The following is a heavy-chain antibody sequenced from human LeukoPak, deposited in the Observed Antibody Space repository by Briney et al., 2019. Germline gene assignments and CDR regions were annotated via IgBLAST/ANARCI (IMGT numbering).Heavy chain of an antibody. D-gene: IGHD6-13*01. CDR2: IYYSGST. V-gene: IGHV4-39*01. CDR1: GGSISSYY. J-gene: IGHJ6*03. CDR3: ARHAPEQQLDQYYYYYYYMDV. Sequence: PSETLSLTCTVSGGSISSYYWGWIRQPPGKGLEWIGSIYYSGSTYYNPSLKSRVTISVDTSKNQFSLKLSSVTAADTAVYYCARHAPEQQLDQYYYYYYYMDVWGKGTTVTISS.